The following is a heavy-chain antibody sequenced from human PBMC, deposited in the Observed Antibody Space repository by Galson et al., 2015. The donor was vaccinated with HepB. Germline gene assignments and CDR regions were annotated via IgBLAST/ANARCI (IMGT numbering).Heavy chain of an antibody. CDR3: ARHSLAAASSLDF. J-gene: IGHJ4*02. CDR1: GFTFSSYW. V-gene: IGHV3-7*03. D-gene: IGHD6-13*01. Sequence: SLRLSCAASGFTFSSYWMSWVRQAPGKGLEWVANIKQDGSEKYYVDPVKGRFTISRDNAKNSLSLQMNTLRADDTAVYYCARHSLAAASSLDFWGQGTLVTVSS. CDR2: IKQDGSEK.